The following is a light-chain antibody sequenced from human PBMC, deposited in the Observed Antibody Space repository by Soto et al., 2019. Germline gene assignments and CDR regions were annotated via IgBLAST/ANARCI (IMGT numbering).Light chain of an antibody. Sequence: IVLTQSPGTLSLSPGERATLSCRASQSVSSSYLVWYQQRPGQPPRLLIYGTSTRAAGISARFSGSGSGTEFTLIICSLQSEDFAVYFCQHYNYWPWTFGQGTKV. CDR3: QHYNYWPWT. J-gene: IGKJ1*01. V-gene: IGKV3D-15*01. CDR2: GTS. CDR1: QSVSSS.